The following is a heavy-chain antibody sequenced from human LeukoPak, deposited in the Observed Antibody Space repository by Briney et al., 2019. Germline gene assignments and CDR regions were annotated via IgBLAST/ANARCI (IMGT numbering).Heavy chain of an antibody. J-gene: IGHJ4*02. CDR3: AKNPYEYYFDY. D-gene: IGHD5-12*01. CDR1: GYTFTGYY. V-gene: IGHV1-2*02. Sequence: GASVKVSCKASGYTFTGYYLHWVRQAPGQGLEWMGWINPNSGDTNYAQKFQGRVTMTRDTSTRTAYMELSSLRSGDTAVYYCAKNPYEYYFDYWGQGTLVTVSS. CDR2: INPNSGDT.